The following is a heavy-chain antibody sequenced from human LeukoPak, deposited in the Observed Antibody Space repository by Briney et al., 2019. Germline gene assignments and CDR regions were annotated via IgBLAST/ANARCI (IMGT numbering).Heavy chain of an antibody. CDR3: AILPAVVTASDAFDI. CDR1: GGSFSGYY. Sequence: SETLSLTCAVYGGSFSGYYWSWIRQPPGKGLEWIGEINHSGSTNYNPSLKSRVTISVDTSKNQFSLKLSSVTAADTAVYYCAILPAVVTASDAFDIWGQGTVVTVSS. CDR2: INHSGST. D-gene: IGHD2-21*02. V-gene: IGHV4-34*01. J-gene: IGHJ3*02.